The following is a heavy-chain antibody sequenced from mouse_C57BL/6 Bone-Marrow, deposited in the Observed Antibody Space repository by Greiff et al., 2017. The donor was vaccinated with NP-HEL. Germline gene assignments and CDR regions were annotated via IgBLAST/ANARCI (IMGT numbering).Heavy chain of an antibody. J-gene: IGHJ3*01. Sequence: QVQLQQPGAELVRPGSSVKLSCKASGYTFTSYWMDWVKQRPGHGLDWIGNIYPSDSETHYNQQFKDKATLTVDKSSSTAYMQLSSLTSEDSAVYYCARFDGRPWFAYWGQGTLVTVSA. CDR2: IYPSDSET. CDR3: ARFDGRPWFAY. V-gene: IGHV1-61*01. D-gene: IGHD2-3*01. CDR1: GYTFTSYW.